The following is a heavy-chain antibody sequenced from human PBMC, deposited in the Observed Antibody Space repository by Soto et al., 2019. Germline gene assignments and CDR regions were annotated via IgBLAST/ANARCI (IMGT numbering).Heavy chain of an antibody. CDR3: ARADPDASVGY. V-gene: IGHV4-59*01. Sequence: SETLSLTCTVSGGSMSSYYWTWLRQSPGRGLEWIGYISYSGSTYYNPSLKSRGTISADTSKNQFSLRMNSMIAADTAVYYCARADPDASVGYWGLGNLVPVSS. CDR2: ISYSGST. CDR1: GGSMSSYY. D-gene: IGHD2-15*01. J-gene: IGHJ4*02.